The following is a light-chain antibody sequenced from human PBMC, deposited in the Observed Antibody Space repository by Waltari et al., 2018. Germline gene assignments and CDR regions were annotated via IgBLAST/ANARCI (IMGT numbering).Light chain of an antibody. J-gene: IGLJ1*01. Sequence: QSALNQPRSVYGSPGQPVTISCTGTSSAVGGYNSVHWYQQHPGKAPKLIVYDVTKRPSGVPDRFSASKSGNTASLNISGLQAEDEADYYCCSYSVSFSLLYVFGTGTKVTVL. V-gene: IGLV2-11*01. CDR1: SSAVGGYNS. CDR2: DVT. CDR3: CSYSVSFSLLYV.